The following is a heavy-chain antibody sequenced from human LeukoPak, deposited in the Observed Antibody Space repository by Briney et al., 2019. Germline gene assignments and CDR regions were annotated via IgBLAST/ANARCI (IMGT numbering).Heavy chain of an antibody. CDR3: ARALTFFGYGDYLSDYYYGMDV. CDR2: ISAYNGNT. CDR1: GYTFTSYG. J-gene: IGHJ6*02. Sequence: ASVKVSCKASGYTFTSYGISWVRQAPGQGLEWMGWISAYNGNTNYAQKLQGRVTMTTDTSTSTAYMELRSLRSDDTAVYYCARALTFFGYGDYLSDYYYGMDVWGQGTTVTVSS. D-gene: IGHD4-17*01. V-gene: IGHV1-18*01.